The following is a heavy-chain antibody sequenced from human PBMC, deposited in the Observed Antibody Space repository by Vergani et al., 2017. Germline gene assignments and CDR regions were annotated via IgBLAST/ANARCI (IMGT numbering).Heavy chain of an antibody. CDR2: IYTSGST. CDR1: GGSISSYY. Sequence: QVQLQESGPGLVKPSETLSLTCTVSGGSISSYYWSWIRQPAGKGLEWIGRIYTSGSTNYNPSLKSRVTISVDTSKNQFSLKLSSVTAADTAVYYCARGTQQLAHRGYYFDYWGQGTLVTVSS. D-gene: IGHD6-13*01. V-gene: IGHV4-4*07. CDR3: ARGTQQLAHRGYYFDY. J-gene: IGHJ4*02.